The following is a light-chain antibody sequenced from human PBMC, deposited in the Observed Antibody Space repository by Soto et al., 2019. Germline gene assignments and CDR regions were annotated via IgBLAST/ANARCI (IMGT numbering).Light chain of an antibody. V-gene: IGKV3-20*01. CDR3: QQYYNYPPI. CDR2: GAS. Sequence: EIVLTQSPGTLSLSPGERATLSCRASQSVSNNYLAWYQQKPGQAPRLLIYGASNRATGIPDRFSGSGSGTDFTLTISCLESEDFATYYCQQYYNYPPIFGPGTKVDIK. CDR1: QSVSNNY. J-gene: IGKJ3*01.